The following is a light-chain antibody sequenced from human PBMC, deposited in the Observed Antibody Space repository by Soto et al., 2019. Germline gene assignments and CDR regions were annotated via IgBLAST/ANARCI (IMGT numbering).Light chain of an antibody. V-gene: IGKV3-20*01. CDR1: QSVSSSY. Sequence: EIVLTQSPGTLSLSPGARATLSCRASQSVSSSYLAWYQHKPGRAPRLLIDGTSSRATGIPDRFSGSGSGTDFTLTISRLEPEDFAVYYCQQYDSLVTFGQGTKVDIK. CDR2: GTS. J-gene: IGKJ1*01. CDR3: QQYDSLVT.